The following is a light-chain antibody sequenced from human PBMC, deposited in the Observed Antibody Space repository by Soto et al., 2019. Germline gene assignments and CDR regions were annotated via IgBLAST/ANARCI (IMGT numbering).Light chain of an antibody. J-gene: IGLJ7*01. CDR2: GNS. Sequence: QSVLTQPPSVSGAPGQRVTISCTGSSSNIGAGYDVHWYQQLPGTAPKLLIYGNSNRPSGVPDRFSGSKSGTSASLAITGLQAEDEADYYCQSYDIRSHDVFGGGTQLTVL. V-gene: IGLV1-40*01. CDR1: SSNIGAGYD. CDR3: QSYDIRSHDV.